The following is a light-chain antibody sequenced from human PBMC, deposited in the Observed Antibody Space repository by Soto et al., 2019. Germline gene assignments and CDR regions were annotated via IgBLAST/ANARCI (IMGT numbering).Light chain of an antibody. Sequence: QSALTQPASVSGSPGQSITISCTGTSNDIGTYNYVSWYQQHPGKAPKLMIYEVDNRPSGVSHRFSGSKSGNTASLTISGLQVEDEADYYCGSYRSSSTLVFGGGTKLTVL. CDR1: SNDIGTYNY. CDR2: EVD. CDR3: GSYRSSSTLV. V-gene: IGLV2-14*01. J-gene: IGLJ2*01.